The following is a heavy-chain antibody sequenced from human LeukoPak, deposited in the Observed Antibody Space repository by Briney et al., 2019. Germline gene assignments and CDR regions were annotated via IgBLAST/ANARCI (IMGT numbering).Heavy chain of an antibody. J-gene: IGHJ4*02. D-gene: IGHD3-22*01. Sequence: PGGSLRLSCAASGFTFSSYQMNWVRQAPGRGLEWVSYIDGSGSTIYYADSVKGRFTISRDNAKNSLYLQMNSLRAEDTAVYYCARLLYYDSSGYSYWGQGTLVTVSS. CDR2: IDGSGSTI. CDR3: ARLLYYDSSGYSY. CDR1: GFTFSSYQ. V-gene: IGHV3-48*03.